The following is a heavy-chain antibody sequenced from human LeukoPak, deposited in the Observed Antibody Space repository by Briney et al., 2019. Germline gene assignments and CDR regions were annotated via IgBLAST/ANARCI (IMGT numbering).Heavy chain of an antibody. Sequence: GGSLRLSCAASGFTVSSNYMSWVRQAPGKGLEWVANMNQDGSEKYYVDSVKGRFTISRDNAKNSLYLQMNNLRAEDTAVYYCARGGELLRPADYWGQGALVTVSS. CDR2: MNQDGSEK. V-gene: IGHV3-7*01. D-gene: IGHD1-26*01. CDR1: GFTVSSNY. J-gene: IGHJ4*02. CDR3: ARGGELLRPADY.